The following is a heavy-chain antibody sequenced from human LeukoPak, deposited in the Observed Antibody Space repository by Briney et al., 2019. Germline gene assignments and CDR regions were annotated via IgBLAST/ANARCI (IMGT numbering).Heavy chain of an antibody. J-gene: IGHJ4*02. CDR2: ISRDSTFM. D-gene: IGHD3-10*01. V-gene: IGHV3-21*01. CDR1: GFTFSSYS. CDR3: SSFETGSYSLPFDY. Sequence: GGSLRLSCAASGFTFSSYSMNWVRQAPGKGLEWVSSISRDSTFMIYADSVKGRFTIYRDDAKKSLYLQMNSLRAEDTAVYYCSSFETGSYSLPFDYWGQGTLVTVSS.